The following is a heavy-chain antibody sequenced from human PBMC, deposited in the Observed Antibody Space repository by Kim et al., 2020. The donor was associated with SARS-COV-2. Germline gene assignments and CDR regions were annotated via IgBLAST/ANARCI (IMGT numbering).Heavy chain of an antibody. J-gene: IGHJ6*02. CDR1: GYSFTSYW. CDR2: IYPGDSDT. D-gene: IGHD3-3*01. CDR3: ARHGLTSIFGVVSNYYGMDV. V-gene: IGHV5-51*01. Sequence: GESLKISCKGSGYSFTSYWIGWVRQMPGKGLEWMGIIYPGDSDTRYSPSFQGQVTISADKSISTAYLQWSSLKASDTAMYYCARHGLTSIFGVVSNYYGMDVWGQGTTVTVSS.